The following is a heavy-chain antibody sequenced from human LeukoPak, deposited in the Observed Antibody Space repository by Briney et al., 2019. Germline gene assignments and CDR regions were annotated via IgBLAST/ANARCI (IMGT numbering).Heavy chain of an antibody. CDR1: GGTFRSYG. CDR3: AREGINGYSHFDY. D-gene: IGHD5-18*01. Sequence: SVKVSCKASGGTFRSYGIYWVREAPGQGLECMGGIIPDFGTTNYAQKFQGRVTITADDSTSTAYMELSSVGSEDTAVYFCAREGINGYSHFDYWGQGTLVTVSS. CDR2: IIPDFGTT. V-gene: IGHV1-69*13. J-gene: IGHJ4*02.